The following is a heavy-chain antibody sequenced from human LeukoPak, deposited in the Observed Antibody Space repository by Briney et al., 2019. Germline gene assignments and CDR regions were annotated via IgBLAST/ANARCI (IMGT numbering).Heavy chain of an antibody. CDR1: GGSFSGYY. CDR2: INHSGST. D-gene: IGHD6-13*01. V-gene: IGHV4-34*01. J-gene: IGHJ4*02. CDR3: ANMFSSSWYEAFDY. Sequence: SETLSLTCAVYGGSFSGYYWSWIRQPPGKGLEWIGEINHSGSTNYNPSLKSRVTISVDTSKNQFSLKLSSVTAADTAVYYCANMFSSSWYEAFDYWGQGTLVTVSS.